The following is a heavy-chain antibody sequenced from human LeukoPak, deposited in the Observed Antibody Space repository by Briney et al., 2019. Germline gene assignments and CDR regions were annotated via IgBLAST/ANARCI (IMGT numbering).Heavy chain of an antibody. J-gene: IGHJ4*02. D-gene: IGHD3-3*01. CDR1: GGSISSSSYY. CDR3: ARIKPPFTIFGVVIFEMFDY. CDR2: IYYSGST. V-gene: IGHV4-39*07. Sequence: SETLSLTCTVSGGSISSSSYYWGWIRQPPGKGLEWIGSIYYSGSTYYNPSLKSRVTISVDTSKSQFSLKLSSVTAADTAVYYCARIKPPFTIFGVVIFEMFDYWGQGTLVTVSS.